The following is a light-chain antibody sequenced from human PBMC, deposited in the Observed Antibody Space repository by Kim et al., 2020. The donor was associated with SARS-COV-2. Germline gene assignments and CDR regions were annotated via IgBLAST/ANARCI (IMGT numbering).Light chain of an antibody. J-gene: IGKJ2*01. CDR1: QGIGNY. Sequence: ACVGDSVPITGRASQGIGNYLAWYQQKPGKAPKPLIYAASTLHSGVPSRFSGSRSGTDFTLTISSLQPEDFATYYCQQLNSYPYTFGQGTKLEI. V-gene: IGKV1-9*01. CDR3: QQLNSYPYT. CDR2: AAS.